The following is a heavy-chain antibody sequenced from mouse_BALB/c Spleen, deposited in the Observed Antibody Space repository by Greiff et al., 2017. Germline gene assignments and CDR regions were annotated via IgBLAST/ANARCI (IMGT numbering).Heavy chain of an antibody. D-gene: IGHD1-1*01. J-gene: IGHJ4*01. CDR2: IRLKSDNYAT. CDR3: TRSRYAMDY. Sequence: EVQLQESGGGLVQPGGSMKLSCVASGFTFSSYWMSWVRQSPEKGLEWVAEIRLKSDNYATHYAESVKGKFTISRDDSKSRLYLQMNSLRAEDTGIYYCTRSRYAMDYWGQRTSVTVSS. CDR1: GFTFSSYW. V-gene: IGHV6-6*02.